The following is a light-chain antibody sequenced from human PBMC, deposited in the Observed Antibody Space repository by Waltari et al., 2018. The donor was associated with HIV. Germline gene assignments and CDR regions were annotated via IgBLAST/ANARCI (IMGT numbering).Light chain of an antibody. CDR3: QQYHNLPPYT. CDR1: QDINNY. CDR2: DAS. Sequence: SASVGDRVTITCQASQDINNYLNWYQQKPGKAPKVLIYDASNLETVVPSRFTGSGSGTDFTFTISSLQPEDVATYYCQQYHNLPPYTFGQGTKLEIK. V-gene: IGKV1-33*01. J-gene: IGKJ2*01.